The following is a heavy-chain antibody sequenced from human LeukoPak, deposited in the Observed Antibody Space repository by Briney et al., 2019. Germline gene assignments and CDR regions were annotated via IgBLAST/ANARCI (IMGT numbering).Heavy chain of an antibody. Sequence: GGSLRLSCAASGFTFSSYWMSWVRQAPGKGLEWVANIKQDGSEKYYVDSVKGRFTISRDNAKNSLYLQMNSLRAEDTAVHYCARDAPAPGIAAAGYFDYWGQGTLVTVSS. D-gene: IGHD6-13*01. V-gene: IGHV3-7*01. CDR1: GFTFSSYW. J-gene: IGHJ4*02. CDR2: IKQDGSEK. CDR3: ARDAPAPGIAAAGYFDY.